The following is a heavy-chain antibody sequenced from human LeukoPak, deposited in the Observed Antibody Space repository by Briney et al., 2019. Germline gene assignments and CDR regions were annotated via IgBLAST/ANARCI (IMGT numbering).Heavy chain of an antibody. Sequence: GGSLRLSCAASGFTFSNYAMSWVRQASGKGLEWVSGISGTSGTINYAAPVKGRFTISRDNSKNTLYLQMNSLRVDDMAVYYCAKRLGDPRAFDYWGQGTLVTVSS. D-gene: IGHD2-21*02. CDR3: AKRLGDPRAFDY. CDR2: ISGTSGTI. J-gene: IGHJ4*02. CDR1: GFTFSNYA. V-gene: IGHV3-23*01.